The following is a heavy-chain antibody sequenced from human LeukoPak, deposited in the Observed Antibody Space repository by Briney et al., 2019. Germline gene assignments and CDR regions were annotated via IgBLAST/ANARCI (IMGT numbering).Heavy chain of an antibody. D-gene: IGHD2-15*01. J-gene: IGHJ4*02. V-gene: IGHV1-18*01. CDR2: ISAYNGNT. CDR3: ARDWPGVSRQIGICPFDY. CDR1: GYTFTSYG. Sequence: ASVKVSCKASGYTFTSYGISWVRQAPGQGLEWMGWISAYNGNTNYAQKLQGRVTMTTDTSTSTAYMELRSLRSDDTAVYYCARDWPGVSRQIGICPFDYWGQGTLVTVSS.